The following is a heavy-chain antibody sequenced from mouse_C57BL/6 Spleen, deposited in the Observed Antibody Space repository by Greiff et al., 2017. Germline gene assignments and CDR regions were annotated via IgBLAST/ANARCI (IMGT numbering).Heavy chain of an antibody. Sequence: VQLQESGAELVKPGASVKISCKASGYAFSSYWMNWVKQRPGKGLEWIGQIYPGDGDTNYNGTFKGKATLTADKSSSTAYMQLSSLTSEDSAVYFCARESSYDYDEGFAYWGQGTLVTVSA. CDR3: ARESSYDYDEGFAY. CDR1: GYAFSSYW. D-gene: IGHD2-4*01. J-gene: IGHJ3*01. CDR2: IYPGDGDT. V-gene: IGHV1-80*01.